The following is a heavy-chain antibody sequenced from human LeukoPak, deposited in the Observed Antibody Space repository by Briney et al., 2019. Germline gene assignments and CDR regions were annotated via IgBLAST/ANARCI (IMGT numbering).Heavy chain of an antibody. CDR3: ARNNWGIDY. Sequence: GGSLRLSCVASGFTFRNHWMHWVRQVPGKGLVWVARITNDGSDTSHADSVEGRFTISRDNAKDTLYLQMNSLRVEDTAVYYCARNNWGIDYWGQGTLVAVSS. D-gene: IGHD7-27*01. CDR1: GFTFRNHW. CDR2: ITNDGSDT. J-gene: IGHJ4*02. V-gene: IGHV3-74*01.